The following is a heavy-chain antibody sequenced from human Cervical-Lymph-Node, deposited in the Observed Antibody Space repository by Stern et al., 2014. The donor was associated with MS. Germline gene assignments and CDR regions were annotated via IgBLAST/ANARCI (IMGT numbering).Heavy chain of an antibody. D-gene: IGHD6-13*01. CDR3: ALSSETSDRWYSLGYDL. CDR1: GGTFSKFP. J-gene: IGHJ5*02. Sequence: QVQLVQSGAEVTKPGSSVKVPCKDSGGTFSKFPSSWVRQAPGQGLEWMGGIFPVFGTPTYAQEFRGRVTITADVSTSTVYMELSSLRSDDTAVYYCALSSETSDRWYSLGYDLWGQGTLVTVSS. V-gene: IGHV1-69*01. CDR2: IFPVFGTP.